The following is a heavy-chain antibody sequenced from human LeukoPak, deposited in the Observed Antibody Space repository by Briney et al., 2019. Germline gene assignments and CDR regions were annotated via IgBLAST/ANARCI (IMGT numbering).Heavy chain of an antibody. D-gene: IGHD3-10*01. CDR2: INPNSGGT. CDR1: GDTFTDYH. Sequence: GASLKVSCKTIGDTFTDYHIHWLRQAPGQGLQWMGWINPNSGGTILAQKFQGRVTMTRDTSISTADMELSRLRSDDTAVYYCARDRFVYYGSGSPTHWGQGTLVTVSS. V-gene: IGHV1-2*02. CDR3: ARDRFVYYGSGSPTH. J-gene: IGHJ4*02.